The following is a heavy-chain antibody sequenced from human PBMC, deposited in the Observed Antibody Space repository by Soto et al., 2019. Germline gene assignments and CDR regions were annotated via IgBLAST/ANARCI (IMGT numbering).Heavy chain of an antibody. D-gene: IGHD1-26*01. Sequence: GGSLRLSCAASGFTFSSYAMSWVRQAPGKGLEWVSAISSSGSSTYYADSVKGRFTISRDNSKNSLYLQMNSLRAEDTAVYYCARDREGGYYYYYYMDVWGKGTTVTVSS. V-gene: IGHV3-23*01. CDR2: ISSSGSST. J-gene: IGHJ6*03. CDR1: GFTFSSYA. CDR3: ARDREGGYYYYYYMDV.